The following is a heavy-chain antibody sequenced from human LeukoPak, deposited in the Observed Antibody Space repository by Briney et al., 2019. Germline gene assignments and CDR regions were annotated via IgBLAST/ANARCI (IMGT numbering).Heavy chain of an antibody. D-gene: IGHD1-26*01. CDR1: GFTFSSYA. V-gene: IGHV3-64*01. CDR2: ISSNGGST. J-gene: IGHJ4*02. Sequence: GGSLRLSCAASGFTFSSYAMHWVRQAPGKGLEYVSAISSNGGSTYYANSVKGRFTISRDNSKNTLYLQMGSLRAEDTAVYYCAKEPYSGSYYFDYWGQGTLVTVSS. CDR3: AKEPYSGSYYFDY.